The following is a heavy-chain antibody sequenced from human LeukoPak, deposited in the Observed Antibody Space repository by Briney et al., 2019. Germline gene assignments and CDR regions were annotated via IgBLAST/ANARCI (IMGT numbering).Heavy chain of an antibody. D-gene: IGHD3-9*01. CDR2: ISWNSDTR. CDR1: GFTFYDYA. CDR3: ARNRHLGGVTWFYFDS. V-gene: IGHV3-9*01. J-gene: IGHJ4*02. Sequence: GRSLRLSCAASGFTFYDYAMHWVRHIPGKGLEWVARISWNSDTRAYADSVLGRFTISRDNARNSLYLQMDNLRTEDTAFYYCARNRHLGGVTWFYFDSWGQGTLVTVSS.